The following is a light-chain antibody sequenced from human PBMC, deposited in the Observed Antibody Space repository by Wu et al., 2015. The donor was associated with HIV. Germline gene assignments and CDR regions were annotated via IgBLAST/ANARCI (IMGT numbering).Light chain of an antibody. CDR1: ESVRNN. CDR3: QQYESWPPYS. V-gene: IGKV3-15*01. Sequence: EIVMTLSPATLSVSPGERATLSCRASESVRNNLAWYQQKPGQAPRLLIYDASTRATGIPARFSGGGSGTEFTLTISSLQSEDFAVYYCQQYESWPPYSFGQGTKLEIK. J-gene: IGKJ2*03. CDR2: DAS.